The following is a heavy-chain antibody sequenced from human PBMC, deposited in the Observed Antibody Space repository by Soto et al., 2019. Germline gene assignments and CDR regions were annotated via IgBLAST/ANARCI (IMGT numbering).Heavy chain of an antibody. J-gene: IGHJ4*02. CDR2: IYYSGST. Sequence: SETLSLTCTVSGGSISSGGYYWSWIRQHPGKGLEWIGYIYYSGSTYYNPSLKSRVTISVDTSKNQFSLKLSSVTAADTAVYYCAREMATTGFDYWGQGTLVTVSS. CDR3: AREMATTGFDY. V-gene: IGHV4-31*03. D-gene: IGHD4-17*01. CDR1: GGSISSGGYY.